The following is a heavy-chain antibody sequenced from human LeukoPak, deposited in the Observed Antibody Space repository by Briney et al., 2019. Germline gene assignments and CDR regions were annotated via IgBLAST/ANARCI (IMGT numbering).Heavy chain of an antibody. CDR3: ARHSRYDFWSGYHDAFDI. V-gene: IGHV4-59*08. CDR2: IYYSGST. CDR1: GGSISSYY. D-gene: IGHD3-3*01. J-gene: IGHJ3*02. Sequence: SETLSLTCTVSGGSISSYYRSWIRQPPGKGLEWIGYIYYSGSTNYNPSLKSRVTISVDTSKNQFSLKLSSVTAADTAVYYCARHSRYDFWSGYHDAFDIWGQGTMVTVSS.